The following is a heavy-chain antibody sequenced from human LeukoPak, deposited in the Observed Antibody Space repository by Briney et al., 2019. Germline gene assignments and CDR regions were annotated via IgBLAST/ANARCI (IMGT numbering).Heavy chain of an antibody. D-gene: IGHD2-21*02. CDR2: IIPIFGTA. Sequence: ASVEVSCKASGGTFSSYAISWVRQAPGQGLEWMGRIIPIFGTANYAQKFQGRVTITTDESTSTAYMELSSLRSEDTAVYYCARVGDGGHYYFDYWGQGTLVTVSS. V-gene: IGHV1-69*05. J-gene: IGHJ4*02. CDR1: GGTFSSYA. CDR3: ARVGDGGHYYFDY.